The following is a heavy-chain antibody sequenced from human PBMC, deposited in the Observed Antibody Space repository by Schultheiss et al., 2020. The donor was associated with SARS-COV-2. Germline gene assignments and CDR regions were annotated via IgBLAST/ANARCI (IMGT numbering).Heavy chain of an antibody. CDR3: ARERAGAITIFGVVTRYGMDV. D-gene: IGHD3-3*01. Sequence: SETLSPTCTVSGGSISSYYWSWIRQPPGKGLEWIGSIYYSGSTYYNPSLKSRVTISVDTSKNQFSLKLSSVTAADTAVYYCARERAGAITIFGVVTRYGMDVWGQGTTVTVSS. V-gene: IGHV4-59*12. CDR1: GGSISSYY. J-gene: IGHJ6*02. CDR2: IYYSGST.